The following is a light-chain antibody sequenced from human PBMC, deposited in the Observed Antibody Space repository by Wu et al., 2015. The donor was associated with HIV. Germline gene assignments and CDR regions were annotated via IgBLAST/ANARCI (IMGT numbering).Light chain of an antibody. Sequence: EIVLTQSPATLSLSPGERATLSCRASQPVDNNNLAWYQQRPDQAPRLLIYGVFNRATGIPDRFSGSGSGTDFTLTISRLEPEDFALYYCQHYAESESLLYNFGQGTKLEIK. V-gene: IGKV3-20*01. CDR3: QHYAESESLLYN. CDR2: GVF. J-gene: IGKJ2*01. CDR1: QPVDNNN.